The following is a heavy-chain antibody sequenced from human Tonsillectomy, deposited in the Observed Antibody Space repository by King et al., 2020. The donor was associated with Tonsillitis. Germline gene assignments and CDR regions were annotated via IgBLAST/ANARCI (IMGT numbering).Heavy chain of an antibody. Sequence: VQLVESGGGLVKPGGSLRLSCAASGFTFSNAWMSWVRQAPGKGLEWVGRIKSKTDGGTTDYAAPVKGRFTISRDDSKNTLYLQMNSLKTEDTAVYYCTTGLYCGGDCYSGAYWGQGTLVTASS. CDR3: TTGLYCGGDCYSGAY. V-gene: IGHV3-15*01. D-gene: IGHD2-21*02. CDR2: IKSKTDGGTT. J-gene: IGHJ4*02. CDR1: GFTFSNAW.